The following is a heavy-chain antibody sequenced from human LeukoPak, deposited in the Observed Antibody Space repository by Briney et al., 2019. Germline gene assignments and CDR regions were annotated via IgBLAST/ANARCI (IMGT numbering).Heavy chain of an antibody. CDR1: GFTFSSYA. CDR2: ISYDGSNK. V-gene: IGHV3-30-3*01. D-gene: IGHD6-13*01. J-gene: IGHJ4*02. Sequence: GGSLRLSCAASGFTFSSYAMHWVRQAPGKGLEWVAVISYDGSNKYYADSVKGRFTISRDNSKNTLYLQMNSLRAEDTAVYYCASHPTGIGSSWPSDYWGQGTLVTVPS. CDR3: ASHPTGIGSSWPSDY.